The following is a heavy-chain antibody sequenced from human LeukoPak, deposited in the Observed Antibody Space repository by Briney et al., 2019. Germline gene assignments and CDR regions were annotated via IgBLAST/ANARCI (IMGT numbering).Heavy chain of an antibody. CDR2: IYYSGST. J-gene: IGHJ5*02. CDR3: ARGVGVYASWFDP. Sequence: KSSETLSLTCTVSGGSISSSSYYWGWIRQPPGKGLEWIGSIYYSGSTYYNPSLKSRVTISVDTPKNQFSLKLSSVTAADTAVYYCARGVGVYASWFDPWGQGTLVTVSS. V-gene: IGHV4-39*01. CDR1: GGSISSSSYY. D-gene: IGHD2-8*01.